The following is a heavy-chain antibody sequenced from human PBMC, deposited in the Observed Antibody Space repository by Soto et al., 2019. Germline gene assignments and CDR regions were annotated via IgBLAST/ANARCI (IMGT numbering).Heavy chain of an antibody. J-gene: IGHJ6*02. V-gene: IGHV3-53*01. CDR1: GCTVRRNY. CDR3: ANLWGDGYNLGQDYNGMDV. CDR2: IYSSGST. D-gene: IGHD5-12*01. Sequence: VGSRRISCATSGCTVRRNYMSCVRQAGGKWTQWVSVIYSSGSTYYADSVKGRFTISRDNSKNTLYLEMNSLRAEDTAVYYCANLWGDGYNLGQDYNGMDVWGQATTVTVSS.